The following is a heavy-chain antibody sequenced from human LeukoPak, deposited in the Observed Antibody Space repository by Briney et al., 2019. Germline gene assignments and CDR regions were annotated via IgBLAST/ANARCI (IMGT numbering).Heavy chain of an antibody. Sequence: ASVKVSCRASGYTFSSYGISWVRQAPGQGPEWMGWISAYNGNTNYAQNFQGRVTMTTDTSTSTAYMELRSLRSDDTAVYYCARDLGAADTLSFLDYWGQGTLVTVSS. CDR2: ISAYNGNT. V-gene: IGHV1-18*04. J-gene: IGHJ4*02. CDR1: GYTFSSYG. D-gene: IGHD6-13*01. CDR3: ARDLGAADTLSFLDY.